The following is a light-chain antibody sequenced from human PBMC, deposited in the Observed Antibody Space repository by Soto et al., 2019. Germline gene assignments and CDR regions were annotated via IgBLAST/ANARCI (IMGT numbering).Light chain of an antibody. V-gene: IGKV3-15*01. CDR2: AAS. Sequence: ETVMTQAPATLSVSPGERATLSCRASQSVSSNLAWYQQTPGQAPRLLIFAASTRATGIPARFSGSGSGTEFTLTISSLQSEDFAVYYCQRYNDWPRTFGQGTNLQIK. CDR1: QSVSSN. CDR3: QRYNDWPRT. J-gene: IGKJ2*01.